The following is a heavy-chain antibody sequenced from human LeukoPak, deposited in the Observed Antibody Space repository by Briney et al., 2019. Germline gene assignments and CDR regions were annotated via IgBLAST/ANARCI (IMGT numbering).Heavy chain of an antibody. D-gene: IGHD5-18*01. Sequence: GGSLRLSCAASGFTFSSYWMHWVRQAPGKGLGWVSRINSDGSSSSYADSGKGRFTISRDNAKNTLYLQMNSLRAEDTAVYYCATLDSAMLRRAAVGAFWGQGTLVTVSS. CDR2: INSDGSSS. V-gene: IGHV3-74*01. CDR3: ATLDSAMLRRAAVGAF. J-gene: IGHJ1*01. CDR1: GFTFSSYW.